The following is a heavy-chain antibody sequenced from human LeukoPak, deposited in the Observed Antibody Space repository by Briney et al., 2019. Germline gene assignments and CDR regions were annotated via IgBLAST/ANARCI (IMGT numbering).Heavy chain of an antibody. CDR3: ARSRGQLPNAFDI. V-gene: IGHV4-39*07. Sequence: SETLSLTCTVSGGSISSTTYYWGWIRQPPGKGLEWIGYIYHSGSTYYNPSLKSRVTISVDRSKNQFSLKLSSVTAADTAVYYCARSRGQLPNAFDIWGQGTMVTVSS. J-gene: IGHJ3*02. D-gene: IGHD2-2*01. CDR2: IYHSGST. CDR1: GGSISSTTYY.